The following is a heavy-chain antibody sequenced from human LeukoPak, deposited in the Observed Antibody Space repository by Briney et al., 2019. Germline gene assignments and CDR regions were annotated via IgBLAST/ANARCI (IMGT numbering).Heavy chain of an antibody. CDR2: IWYDGSNK. V-gene: IGHV3-33*01. J-gene: IGHJ4*02. CDR3: ARGFVSVAGLPY. CDR1: GFTFSSYG. Sequence: GGSLRLSCAASGFTFSSYGMHWVRQAPGKGLERVAVIWYDGSNKYYADSVKGRFTISRDNSKNTLYLQMNSLRAEDTAVYYCARGFVSVAGLPYWGQGTLVTVSS. D-gene: IGHD6-19*01.